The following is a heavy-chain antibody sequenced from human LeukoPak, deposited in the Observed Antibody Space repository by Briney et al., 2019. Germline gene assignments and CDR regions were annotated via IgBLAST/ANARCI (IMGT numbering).Heavy chain of an antibody. CDR3: ARDRAANQDWVEFDP. Sequence: GGSLRLSCAVSGFRVNDYYMSWVRQAPGKGLEWVGLIRDSGEAFYADFARGRFAISRDESENTLYLQMNSLRVEDTAVYFCARDRAANQDWVEFDPWGQGTPVIVSS. J-gene: IGHJ5*02. CDR2: IRDSGEA. CDR1: GFRVNDYY. D-gene: IGHD3/OR15-3a*01. V-gene: IGHV3-66*03.